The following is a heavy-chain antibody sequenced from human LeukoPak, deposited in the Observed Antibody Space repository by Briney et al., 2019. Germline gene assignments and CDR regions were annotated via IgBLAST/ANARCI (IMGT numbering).Heavy chain of an antibody. J-gene: IGHJ6*02. V-gene: IGHV3-66*01. CDR2: IYSGGRT. Sequence: GGSLRLSCAASGFSVRSNYMSWVRQAPGKGLEWVAVIYSGGRTNYADSVKGRFTISSDDSKDTLYLQMNSLRAEDTAVYYCARDRPLYGSGNYVWGQGSTVTVSS. CDR3: ARDRPLYGSGNYV. D-gene: IGHD3-10*01. CDR1: GFSVRSNY.